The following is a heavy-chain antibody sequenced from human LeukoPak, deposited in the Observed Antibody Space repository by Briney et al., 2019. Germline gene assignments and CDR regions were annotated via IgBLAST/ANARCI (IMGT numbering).Heavy chain of an antibody. CDR3: ARDLGAGY. CDR2: IYYSGST. V-gene: IGHV4-30-4*02. J-gene: IGHJ4*02. D-gene: IGHD3-10*01. CDR1: GGSISSGDYC. Sequence: SETLSLTCTVSGGSISSGDYCWSWIRQPPGKGLEWIGYIYYSGSTSYNPSLKSRLTISVDTSKNQFSLKLSSVTAADTAVYYCARDLGAGYWGQGTLVTVSS.